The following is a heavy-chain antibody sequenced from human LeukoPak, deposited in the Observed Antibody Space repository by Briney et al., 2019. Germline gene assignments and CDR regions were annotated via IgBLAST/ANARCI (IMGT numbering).Heavy chain of an antibody. CDR2: INHSGST. D-gene: IGHD3-22*01. J-gene: IGHJ5*02. CDR1: GGSISSGSYY. CDR3: ARCERVSYDSSGYYFPYRVYNWFDP. V-gene: IGHV4-39*07. Sequence: PSETLSLTCTVSGGSISSGSYYWSWIRQPPGKGLEWIGEINHSGSTNYNPSLKSRVTISVDTSKNQFSLKLSSVTAADTAVYYCARCERVSYDSSGYYFPYRVYNWFDPWGQGTLVTVSS.